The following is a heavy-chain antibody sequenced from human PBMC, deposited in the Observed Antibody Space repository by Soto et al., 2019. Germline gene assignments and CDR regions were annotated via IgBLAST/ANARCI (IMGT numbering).Heavy chain of an antibody. CDR1: GDTFNSYV. D-gene: IGHD3-16*01. CDR2: IIPIMGVT. J-gene: IGHJ4*02. V-gene: IGHV1-69*17. CDR3: ARESLGAKGADH. Sequence: QVQLVQSGAEVKRPGSSVKVSCESSGDTFNSYVISWVRQAPGQGLEWMGVIIPIMGVTHYAQKFQGRITISAISSTGTAYMELSNLGFEDTALYYCARESLGAKGADHWGQGTLVTVSS.